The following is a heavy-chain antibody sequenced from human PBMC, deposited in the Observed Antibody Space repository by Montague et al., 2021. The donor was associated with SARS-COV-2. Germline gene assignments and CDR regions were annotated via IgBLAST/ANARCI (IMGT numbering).Heavy chain of an antibody. J-gene: IGHJ4*02. CDR1: GDSISSFY. V-gene: IGHV4-4*07. CDR2: IYASGGT. D-gene: IGHD2-15*01. CDR3: GRGVVAATPVVDY. Sequence: SETRSLTCTVSGDSISSFYWNWIRQPAGKGLEWIGRIYASGGTNYNPSXRSRVTMSVDTSKNQFSLKLNSVTAADTAGYYCGRGVVAATPVVDYWGRGTLVTVSS.